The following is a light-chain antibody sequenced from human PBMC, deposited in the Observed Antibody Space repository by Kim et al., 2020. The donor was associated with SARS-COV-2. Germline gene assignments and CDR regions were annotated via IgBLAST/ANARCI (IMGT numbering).Light chain of an antibody. CDR2: KAS. CDR3: QQYKSYSQT. V-gene: IGKV1-5*03. CDR1: QSISSW. Sequence: DIQMTQSPSTLSASVGDRVTITCRARQSISSWLAWYQQKPGKAPKLLIYKASSLESGVPSRFSGSGSGTEFTPTISSLQPDDFATYYCQQYKSYSQTFGQGTKLEI. J-gene: IGKJ2*01.